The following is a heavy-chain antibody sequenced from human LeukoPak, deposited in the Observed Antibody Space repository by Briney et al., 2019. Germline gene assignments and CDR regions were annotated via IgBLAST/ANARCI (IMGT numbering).Heavy chain of an antibody. CDR3: ARVWFGAFDI. V-gene: IGHV4-30-2*01. D-gene: IGHD3-10*01. CDR1: IGSISSGGYS. Sequence: SQTLSLTCALLIGSISSGGYSWTWIRQPPGKGVEWIGYIYHSGSTYYNPSLKSRVTISVDRSKNQFSLKLSSVTAADTAVYHCARVWFGAFDIWGQGSMVTVSS. J-gene: IGHJ3*02. CDR2: IYHSGST.